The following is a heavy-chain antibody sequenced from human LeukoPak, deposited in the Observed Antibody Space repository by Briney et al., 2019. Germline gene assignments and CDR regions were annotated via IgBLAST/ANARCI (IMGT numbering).Heavy chain of an antibody. D-gene: IGHD4-11*01. CDR3: AKSNTR. CDR1: GFTFSSYD. J-gene: IGHJ4*02. V-gene: IGHV3-23*01. CDR2: ISDSGVST. Sequence: GGSLRLSCAASGFTFSSYDMTWVRQAPGKGLEWVSTISDSGVSTYYADSVRGRFTISRDNTKNTLYLQMNSLRAEDTAVYYCAKSNTRWGQGTLVTVSS.